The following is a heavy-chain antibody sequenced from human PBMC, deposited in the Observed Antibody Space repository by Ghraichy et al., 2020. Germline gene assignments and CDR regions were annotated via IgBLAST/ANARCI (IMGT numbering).Heavy chain of an antibody. CDR2: IKQDGSEK. CDR3: AREYRPPWAGSEIDY. D-gene: IGHD6-19*01. V-gene: IGHV3-7*01. Sequence: GGSLRLSCAASGFTFSSYWMSWVRQAPGKGLEWVANIKQDGSEKYYVDSVKGRFTISRDNAKNSLYLQMNSLRAEDTAVYYCAREYRPPWAGSEIDYWGQGTLVTVSS. J-gene: IGHJ4*02. CDR1: GFTFSSYW.